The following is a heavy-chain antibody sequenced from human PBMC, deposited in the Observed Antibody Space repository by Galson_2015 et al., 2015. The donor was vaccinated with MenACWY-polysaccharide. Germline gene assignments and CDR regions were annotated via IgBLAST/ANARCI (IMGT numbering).Heavy chain of an antibody. CDR3: AEERTTVDI. Sequence: SLRLSCAASGSTFSSFDMHWVRHVIGKGLEWVAAIGTGGDTYYSGSVKGRFTISRENAKNSLYLQTNSLRADDTAVCYCAEERTTVDIWGQGTMVTVSS. D-gene: IGHD4-17*01. J-gene: IGHJ3*02. V-gene: IGHV3-13*01. CDR2: IGTGGDT. CDR1: GSTFSSFD.